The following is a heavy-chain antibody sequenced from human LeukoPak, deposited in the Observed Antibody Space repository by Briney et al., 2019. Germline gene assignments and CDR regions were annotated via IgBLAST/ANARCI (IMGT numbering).Heavy chain of an antibody. V-gene: IGHV3-30*18. CDR3: AKDWRVKFLTGYSNFFDY. D-gene: IGHD3-9*01. Sequence: GSLLLSCPASRGYSMNWVRQAPGTGLEGVAVLSSDGGSKDYADSVKGRFTISRDNTMDTLYLQMASLRVEDTAVYYCAKDWRVKFLTGYSNFFDYWGQGALVTVSS. J-gene: IGHJ4*02. CDR2: LSSDGGSK. CDR1: RGYS.